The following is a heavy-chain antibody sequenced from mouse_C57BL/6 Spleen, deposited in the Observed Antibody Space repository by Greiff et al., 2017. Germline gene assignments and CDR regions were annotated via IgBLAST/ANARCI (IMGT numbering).Heavy chain of an antibody. CDR1: GYAFSSSW. J-gene: IGHJ3*01. CDR3: AHYYDYDGLFAY. Sequence: QVQLQQSGPELVKPGASVKISCKASGYAFSSSWMNWVKQRPGKGLEWIGRIYPGDGDTNYNGKFKGKATLTADKSSSTAYMQLSSLTSEDSAVYFCAHYYDYDGLFAYWGQGTLVTVSA. CDR2: IYPGDGDT. V-gene: IGHV1-82*01. D-gene: IGHD2-4*01.